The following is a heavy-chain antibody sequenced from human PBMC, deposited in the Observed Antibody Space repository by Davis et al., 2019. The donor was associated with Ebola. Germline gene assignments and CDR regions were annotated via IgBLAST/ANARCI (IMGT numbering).Heavy chain of an antibody. V-gene: IGHV3-53*01. CDR1: GFTVSSNY. D-gene: IGHD5-12*01. J-gene: IGHJ4*02. CDR3: ARSWVAYDY. Sequence: GESLKISCAASGFTVSSNYMSWVRQAPGKGLEWVSVIYSGGSTYYADSVKGRFTISRDNSKNTLYLQMNSLRAEDTAVYYCARSWVAYDYWGQGTLVTVSS. CDR2: IYSGGST.